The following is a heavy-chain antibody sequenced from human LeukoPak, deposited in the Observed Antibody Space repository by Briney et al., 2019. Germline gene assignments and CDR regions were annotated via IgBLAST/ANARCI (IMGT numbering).Heavy chain of an antibody. D-gene: IGHD4-11*01. CDR2: MNPNSGNT. CDR3: ARGLLSFMRSDYSNYWDNWFDP. Sequence: ASVKVSCKASGYTFIIYDINWVRQATGQGLERMGWMNPNSGNTGYAQKFQGRVTLTRNTSTSTAYMELSSLRSDDTAVYYCARGLLSFMRSDYSNYWDNWFDPWGQGTLVTVSS. V-gene: IGHV1-8*03. CDR1: GYTFIIYD. J-gene: IGHJ5*02.